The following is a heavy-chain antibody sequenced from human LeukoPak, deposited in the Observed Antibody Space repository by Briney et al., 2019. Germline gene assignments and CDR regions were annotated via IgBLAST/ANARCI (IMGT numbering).Heavy chain of an antibody. V-gene: IGHV4-59*08. Sequence: SETLSLTCTVSGGSISSHYWSWIRQPPGKGLEWIAYIYYTGTRNYNPSLKSRVTISVDTSKNQITLRLSSVTAADTAVYYCARQGIDAFDIWGQGTLVTVSS. CDR1: GGSISSHY. CDR2: IYYTGTR. J-gene: IGHJ3*02. CDR3: ARQGIDAFDI.